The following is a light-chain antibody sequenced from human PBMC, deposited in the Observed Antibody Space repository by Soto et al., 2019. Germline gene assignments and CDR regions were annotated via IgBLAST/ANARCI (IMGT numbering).Light chain of an antibody. CDR3: SSYSTGDSYV. CDR2: DVS. V-gene: IGLV2-14*03. CDR1: SSDVGGYNS. J-gene: IGLJ1*01. Sequence: QSALTQPASVSGSPGQSIAISCTGTSSDVGGYNSASWYQQHPGKAPKLLIYDVSNRPSGVSNRFSGSKSGNTASLTISWLPGEEEADYYCSSYSTGDSYVFGTGTKVTV.